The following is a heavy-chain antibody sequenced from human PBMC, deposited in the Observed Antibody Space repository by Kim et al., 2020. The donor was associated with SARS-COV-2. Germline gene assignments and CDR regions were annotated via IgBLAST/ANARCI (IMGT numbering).Heavy chain of an antibody. V-gene: IGHV4-59*08. CDR3: ASTLEIAAAGTGMDV. J-gene: IGHJ6*02. CDR2: IYYSGST. CDR1: GGSISSYY. Sequence: SETLSLTCTVSGGSISSYYWSWIRQPPGNGLEWIGYIYYSGSTNYNPTLKRRVTRSVDTSKNQFSLKLSSMTAADTAVYYCASTLEIAAAGTGMDVWGQGTTVTGSS. D-gene: IGHD6-13*01.